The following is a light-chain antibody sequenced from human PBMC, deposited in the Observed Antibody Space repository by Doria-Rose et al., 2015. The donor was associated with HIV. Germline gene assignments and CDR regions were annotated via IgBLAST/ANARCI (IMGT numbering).Light chain of an antibody. J-gene: IGKJ3*01. CDR1: QSLLYTSKNY. CDR3: QQYYDTPS. CDR2: WAS. V-gene: IGKV4-1*01. Sequence: DIRMTQSPESLGMSLGERATLNCKSNQSLLYTSKNYLAWYQQKPGQPPKLLIYWASTRQSGAPARFSGSGSGTDFTLTISSLEAEDAAVYYCQQYYDTPSFGPGTTVDIK.